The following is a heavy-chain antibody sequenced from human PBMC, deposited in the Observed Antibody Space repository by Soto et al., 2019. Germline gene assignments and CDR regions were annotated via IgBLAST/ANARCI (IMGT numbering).Heavy chain of an antibody. Sequence: SVKVSCKASGGTFSTFGFSWVRQAPGQGLEWMGGINPFVGTANYSQKFEDRITVTADESTSTVYMDLRSLTSEDTAIYYCARRGPIEAADDYYYDIWGQGALVTVSS. CDR2: INPFVGTA. V-gene: IGHV1-69*13. J-gene: IGHJ4*02. CDR3: ARRGPIEAADDYYYDI. CDR1: GGTFSTFG. D-gene: IGHD3-22*01.